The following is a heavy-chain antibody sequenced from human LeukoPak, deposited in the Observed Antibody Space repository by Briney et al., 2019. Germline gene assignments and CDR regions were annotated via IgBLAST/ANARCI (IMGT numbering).Heavy chain of an antibody. J-gene: IGHJ3*02. V-gene: IGHV3-21*01. CDR3: ARDETAAKAFDI. D-gene: IGHD6-13*01. CDR1: GFTFSSYS. Sequence: GGSLRLSCAASGFTFSSYSMNWVRQAPGKGLEWVSSISSSSSYIYYADSVKGRFTISRGNAKNSLYLQMNSLRAEDTAVYYCARDETAAKAFDIWGQGTMVTVSS. CDR2: ISSSSSYI.